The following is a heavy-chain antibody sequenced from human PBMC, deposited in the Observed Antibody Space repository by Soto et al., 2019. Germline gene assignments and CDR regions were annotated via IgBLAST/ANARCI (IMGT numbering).Heavy chain of an antibody. CDR2: IYYSGST. D-gene: IGHD3-10*01. Sequence: SETLCLTCTVSGGSIRGSSYCWGWIRQPPGKGLEWIGSIYYSGSTYYNPSLKSRVTISVDTSKNQFSLKLSSVTAADTAVYYCARNLAVREYYYYYGMDVWGQGTTVTVSS. V-gene: IGHV4-39*01. CDR3: ARNLAVREYYYYYGMDV. CDR1: GGSIRGSSYC. J-gene: IGHJ6*02.